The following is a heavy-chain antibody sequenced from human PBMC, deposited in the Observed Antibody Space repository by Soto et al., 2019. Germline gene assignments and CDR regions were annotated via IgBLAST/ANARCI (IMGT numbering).Heavy chain of an antibody. CDR3: ARAVYCSGDSCYVQLPWHYYGMDV. D-gene: IGHD2-15*01. V-gene: IGHV4-61*01. CDR2: IYYSGST. J-gene: IGHJ6*02. CDR1: GGSVSSGSYY. Sequence: SETLSLTCTVSGGSVSSGSYYWSWIRQPPGKGPEWIGYIYYSGSTKYNPSLKSRVTISVDRSKNQFSLKLSSVTAADTAVYYCARAVYCSGDSCYVQLPWHYYGMDVWGQGTTVTVSS.